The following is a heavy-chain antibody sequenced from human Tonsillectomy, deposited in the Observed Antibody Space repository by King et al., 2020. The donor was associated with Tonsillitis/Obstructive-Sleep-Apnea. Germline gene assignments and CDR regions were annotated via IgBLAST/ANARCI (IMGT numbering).Heavy chain of an antibody. CDR2: IYPGDSYT. V-gene: IGHV5-51*01. J-gene: IGHJ3*02. D-gene: IGHD2-2*01. CDR1: GYSFTSYW. Sequence: QLVQSGAEVKKPGESLKISCKGSGYSFTSYWIGWVRQMPGKGLEWMGIIYPGDSYTTYSPSFQGQVTISADKSISTAYLQWSSLKASDTAMYYCARRGLFCSSTSCPDAFDIWGQGTVVTVSS. CDR3: ARRGLFCSSTSCPDAFDI.